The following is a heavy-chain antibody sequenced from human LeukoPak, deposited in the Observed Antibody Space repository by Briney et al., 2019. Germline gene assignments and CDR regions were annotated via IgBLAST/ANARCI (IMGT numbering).Heavy chain of an antibody. CDR1: GFTFSSYG. V-gene: IGHV3-30*02. Sequence: GGSLRLSCAASGFTFSSYGMHWLPQAPGKGLEWVAFIRYDGSNKYYADSVKGRFTISRDNSKNTLYLQMNSLRAEDTAVYYCAKGFGSGWYGSDFDYWGQGTLVTVSS. J-gene: IGHJ4*02. CDR2: IRYDGSNK. D-gene: IGHD6-19*01. CDR3: AKGFGSGWYGSDFDY.